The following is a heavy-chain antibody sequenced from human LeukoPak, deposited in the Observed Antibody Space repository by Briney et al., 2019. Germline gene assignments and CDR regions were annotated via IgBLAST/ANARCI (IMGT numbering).Heavy chain of an antibody. V-gene: IGHV1-46*01. CDR3: AREDIVVVPAVPFGY. CDR2: INPNGGTT. D-gene: IGHD2-2*01. J-gene: IGHJ4*02. Sequence: ASVKVSCKASGYTFTSYYMHWVRQAPGQGLEWMGIINPNGGTTSYAQMFQGRVTMTRDTSTSTVYMELSSLRSEDTAVCYCAREDIVVVPAVPFGYWGQGTLVTVSS. CDR1: GYTFTSYY.